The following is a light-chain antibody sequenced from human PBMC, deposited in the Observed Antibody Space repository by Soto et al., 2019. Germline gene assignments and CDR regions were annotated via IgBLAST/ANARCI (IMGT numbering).Light chain of an antibody. CDR2: GAS. CDR1: QSVSNNY. J-gene: IGKJ5*01. Sequence: EIVLTQSPGTLSLSPGERATLSCRASQSVSNNYLAWYQQKPGQAPRLLIYGASNRATGIPDRFSGSGSGTDFTLTIYRLEPEDFAVYYCQQSGYSPITFGQGTRLEIK. V-gene: IGKV3-20*01. CDR3: QQSGYSPIT.